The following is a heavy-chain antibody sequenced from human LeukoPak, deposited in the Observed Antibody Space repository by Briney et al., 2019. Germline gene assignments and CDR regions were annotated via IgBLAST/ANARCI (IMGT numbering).Heavy chain of an antibody. CDR2: INHSGST. V-gene: IGHV4-34*01. CDR1: GGSFSGYY. J-gene: IGHJ4*02. D-gene: IGHD3-22*01. Sequence: TPSETLSLTCAVYGGSFSGYYWSWIRQPPGKGLEWIGEINHSGSTNYNPSLKSRVTISVDTSKNQFSLKLSSVTAADTAIYYCARDAQYYYDDSGYYYLDYWGQGTLVTVSS. CDR3: ARDAQYYYDDSGYYYLDY.